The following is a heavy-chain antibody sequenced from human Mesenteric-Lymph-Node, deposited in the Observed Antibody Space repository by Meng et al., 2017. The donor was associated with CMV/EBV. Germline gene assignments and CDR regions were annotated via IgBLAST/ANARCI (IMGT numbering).Heavy chain of an antibody. CDR2: IIALMDIL. J-gene: IGHJ3*02. D-gene: IGHD1-26*01. CDR3: ARGRWELLVGAFDI. Sequence: SVKVSCKASGGTFSSYAIHWVRQAPGQGLEWMGGIIALMDILNYAQKFAGRVTITADRSTNTVYMELSSLRSEDTAMYYCARGRWELLVGAFDIWGQGTMVTVSS. V-gene: IGHV1-69*10. CDR1: GGTFSSYA.